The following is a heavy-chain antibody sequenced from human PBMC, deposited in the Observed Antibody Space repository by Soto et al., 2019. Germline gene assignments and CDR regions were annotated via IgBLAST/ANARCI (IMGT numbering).Heavy chain of an antibody. CDR3: ASRSATVLSLTY. V-gene: IGHV3-23*01. J-gene: IGHJ4*02. CDR2: ISGSFGST. CDR1: GFSFSSYA. Sequence: GGSLRLSCVASGFSFSSYAMNWVRQAPGKGLEWVSTISGSFGSTYCADSVQGRFTVSRDNCKNTLYLQMNSLRAEDTAVYYCASRSATVLSLTYWGPGTQVTVSS. D-gene: IGHD2-8*01.